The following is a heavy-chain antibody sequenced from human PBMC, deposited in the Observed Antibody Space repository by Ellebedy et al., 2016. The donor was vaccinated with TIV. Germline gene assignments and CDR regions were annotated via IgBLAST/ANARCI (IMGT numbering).Heavy chain of an antibody. CDR1: GYTFTRYA. D-gene: IGHD1-26*01. CDR3: ARVGRWEDFDF. J-gene: IGHJ3*01. V-gene: IGHV1-18*01. Sequence: ASVKVSXXASGYTFTRYAISWVRQAPGQGLEWMGYINAYDGNTNYAQKVQGRVTMTIDASTSTAYMELRSLRSDDTAVYYCARVGRWEDFDFWGQGTMVIVSS. CDR2: INAYDGNT.